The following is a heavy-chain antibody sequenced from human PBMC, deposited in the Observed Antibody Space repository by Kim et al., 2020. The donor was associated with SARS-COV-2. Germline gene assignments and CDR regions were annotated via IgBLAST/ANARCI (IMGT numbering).Heavy chain of an antibody. CDR1: GFTFSSYA. V-gene: IGHV3-23*03. CDR2: IYSGGSST. J-gene: IGHJ4*02. D-gene: IGHD5-18*01. CDR3: AKDGDTAMAFFDY. Sequence: GGSLRLSCAASGFTFSSYAMSWVRQAPGKGLEWVSVIYSGGSSTYYADSVKGRFTISRDNSKNTLYLQMNSLRAEDTAVYYCAKDGDTAMAFFDYWGQGTLVTVSS.